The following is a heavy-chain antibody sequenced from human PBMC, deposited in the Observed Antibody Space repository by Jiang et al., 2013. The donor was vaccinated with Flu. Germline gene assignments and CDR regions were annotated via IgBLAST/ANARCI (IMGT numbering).Heavy chain of an antibody. CDR1: GGSISSSSYY. CDR3: ARRNGYCSSTSCYAGGWFDP. V-gene: IGHV4-39*01. J-gene: IGHJ5*02. D-gene: IGHD2-2*01. Sequence: GPGLVKPSETLSLTCTVSGGSISSSSYYWGWIRQPPGKGLEWIGSIYYSGSTYYNPSLKSRVTISVDTSKNQFSLKLSSVTAADTAVYYCARRNGYCSSTSCYAGGWFDPWGQGTLVTVSS. CDR2: IYYSGST.